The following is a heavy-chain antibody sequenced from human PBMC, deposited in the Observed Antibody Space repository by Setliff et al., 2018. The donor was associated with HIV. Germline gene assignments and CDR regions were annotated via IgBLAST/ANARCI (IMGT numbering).Heavy chain of an antibody. CDR2: ISYSGTT. CDR3: ARRSGGYDMFFDS. V-gene: IGHV4-59*08. Sequence: SETLSLTCTVSGGSISSYYWSWIRQPPGKGLEWIGYISYSGTTYHNPSLTSRVTISVHTSKNFLSLSLISVTAADTAIYYCARRSGGYDMFFDSWGQGMLVTVSS. CDR1: GGSISSYY. J-gene: IGHJ4*02. D-gene: IGHD5-12*01.